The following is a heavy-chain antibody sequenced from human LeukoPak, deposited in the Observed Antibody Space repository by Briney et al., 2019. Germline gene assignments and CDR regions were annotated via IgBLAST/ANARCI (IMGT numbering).Heavy chain of an antibody. CDR1: GFTFSSYG. CDR3: ARVACSSTSCPKNGDWFDP. D-gene: IGHD2-2*01. CDR2: IWYDGSNK. V-gene: IGHV3-33*01. Sequence: GGSLRLSCAASGFTFSSYGMHWVRQAPGKGLEWVAVIWYDGSNKYYADSVKGRFTISRDNSKNTLYLQMNSLRAEDTAVYYCARVACSSTSCPKNGDWFDPWGQGTLVTVSS. J-gene: IGHJ5*02.